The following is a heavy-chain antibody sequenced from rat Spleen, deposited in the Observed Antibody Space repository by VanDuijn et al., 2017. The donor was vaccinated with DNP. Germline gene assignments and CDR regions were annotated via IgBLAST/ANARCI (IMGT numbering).Heavy chain of an antibody. V-gene: IGHV5-25*01. CDR2: ISSSGDKI. J-gene: IGHJ2*01. CDR1: GFTFNKDW. CDR3: KVGAQY. D-gene: IGHD5-1*01. Sequence: EVQLVESGGDPVQPGRSLTLSCVVSGFTFNKDWMTWVRQVPTRGLEWVASISSSGDKIYYRDSVKGRFTISRDNAKSTLYLQMNSLRSEDTATYYCKVGAQYWGQGVMVTVSS.